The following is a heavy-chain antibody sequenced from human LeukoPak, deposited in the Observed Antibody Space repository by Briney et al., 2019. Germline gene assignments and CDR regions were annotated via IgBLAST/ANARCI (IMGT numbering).Heavy chain of an antibody. J-gene: IGHJ4*02. CDR1: GGSISSYY. Sequence: SETLSLTCTVSGGSISSYYWSWIRQPAGKGLEWIGRIYTSGSTKYNPSLKSRVTISLDTSKNQFSLKLSSVTAADTAVYYCATSSSWYGRFDYWGQGTLVTVSS. V-gene: IGHV4-4*07. D-gene: IGHD6-13*01. CDR2: IYTSGST. CDR3: ATSSSWYGRFDY.